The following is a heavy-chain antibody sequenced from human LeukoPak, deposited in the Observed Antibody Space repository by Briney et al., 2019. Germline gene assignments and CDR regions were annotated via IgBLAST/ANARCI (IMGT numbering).Heavy chain of an antibody. V-gene: IGHV3-48*02. CDR3: ARGFPRNYGGKAEYFQH. D-gene: IGHD4-23*01. Sequence: GGSLRLSCAASGFTFSSYSMNWVRQAPGKGLEWVSYISSSSSTIYYADSVKGRFTISRDNAKNSLYLQMNSLRDEDTAVYYCARGFPRNYGGKAEYFQHWGQGTLVTVSS. CDR1: GFTFSSYS. CDR2: ISSSSSTI. J-gene: IGHJ1*01.